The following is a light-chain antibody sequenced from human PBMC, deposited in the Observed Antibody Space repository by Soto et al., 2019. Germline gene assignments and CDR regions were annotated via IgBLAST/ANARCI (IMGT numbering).Light chain of an antibody. J-gene: IGLJ2*01. CDR1: SSDVGGYNF. CDR3: SSYAGSKNFV. V-gene: IGLV2-8*01. Sequence: QYALTQPPSASGSPGQSVTISCTGTSSDVGGYNFVSWYQQHPGKAPKLMIYEVSKRPSGVPDRFSGSKSGNAASLTVSGLQAEDEADYYCSSYAGSKNFVFGGGTKVTVL. CDR2: EVS.